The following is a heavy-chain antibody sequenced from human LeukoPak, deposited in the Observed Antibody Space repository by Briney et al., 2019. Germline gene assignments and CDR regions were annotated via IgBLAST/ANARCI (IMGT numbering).Heavy chain of an antibody. CDR3: ARLRFDWLYFFDY. D-gene: IGHD3-9*01. CDR2: IYYSGST. J-gene: IGHJ4*02. CDR1: GGSIISSSYY. V-gene: IGHV4-39*01. Sequence: PSETLSLTCTVSGGSIISSSYYWGWIRQPPGKGLEWIGNIYYSGSTYYNPSLKSRVTISVDTSKNQFSLELSSVTAADTAVYYCARLRFDWLYFFDYWGQGTLVTVSS.